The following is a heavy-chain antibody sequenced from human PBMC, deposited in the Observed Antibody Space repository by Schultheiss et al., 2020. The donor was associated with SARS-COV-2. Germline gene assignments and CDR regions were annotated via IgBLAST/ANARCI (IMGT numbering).Heavy chain of an antibody. V-gene: IGHV4-59*08. CDR3: ARRDGYNYYFDY. CDR1: GGSISSYY. Sequence: SETLSLTCTVSGGSISSYYWSWIRQPPGKGLEWIGYFYYSGNTNYNPSLKSRVTFSVDTSKNQFSLKVTSVTAADTAVYYCARRDGYNYYFDYWGQGTLVTVSS. CDR2: FYYSGNT. J-gene: IGHJ4*02. D-gene: IGHD5-24*01.